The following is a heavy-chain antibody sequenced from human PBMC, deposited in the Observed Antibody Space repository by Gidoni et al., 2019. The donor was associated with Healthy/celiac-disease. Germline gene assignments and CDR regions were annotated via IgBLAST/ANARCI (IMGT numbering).Heavy chain of an antibody. Sequence: QLQLQESGPGLVKPSETLSLTCTVSGGSISSSSYYWGWIRQPPGKGLEWIGSIYYSGSTYYNPSLKSRVTISVDTSKNQFSLKLSSVTAADTAVYYCARLRTMVRGVILDYWGQGTLVTVSS. J-gene: IGHJ4*02. V-gene: IGHV4-39*01. D-gene: IGHD3-10*01. CDR1: GGSISSSSYY. CDR2: IYYSGST. CDR3: ARLRTMVRGVILDY.